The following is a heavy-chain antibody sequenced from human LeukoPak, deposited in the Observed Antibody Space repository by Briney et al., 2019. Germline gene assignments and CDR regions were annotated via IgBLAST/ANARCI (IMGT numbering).Heavy chain of an antibody. CDR3: AKDGYYGDYLFDY. CDR2: ISGSGGST. J-gene: IGHJ4*02. Sequence: AGGSLRPSCAASGFTFSSYAMSWVRQAPGKGLEWVSAISGSGGSTYYADSVKGRFTISRDNSKNTLYLQMNSLRAEDTAVYYCAKDGYYGDYLFDYWGQGTLVTVSS. CDR1: GFTFSSYA. V-gene: IGHV3-23*01. D-gene: IGHD4-17*01.